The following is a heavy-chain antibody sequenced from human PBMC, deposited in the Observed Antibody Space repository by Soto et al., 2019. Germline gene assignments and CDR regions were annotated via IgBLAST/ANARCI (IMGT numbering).Heavy chain of an antibody. CDR1: GGSISSSSYY. D-gene: IGHD3-9*01. V-gene: IGHV4-39*01. CDR3: ARHVAYYDILTGPLQFDY. CDR2: IYYSGST. J-gene: IGHJ4*02. Sequence: KTSETLSLTCTVSGGSISSSSYYWGWIRQPPGKGLKWIGSIYYSGSTYYNPSLKSRVAISVDTSKNQFSLKLSSVTAADTAVYYCARHVAYYDILTGPLQFDYWGQGTLVTVSS.